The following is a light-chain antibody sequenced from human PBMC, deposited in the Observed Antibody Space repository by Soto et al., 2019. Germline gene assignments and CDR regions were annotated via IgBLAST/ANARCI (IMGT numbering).Light chain of an antibody. Sequence: QPASVSGSPGQSITISCTGTSSDDGNYNYVSWYQQYPGKAPKLMIYEVNNRPSGVSNRFSGSKSGNTASLTISGLQAEDEADYYCSSYTSSSTSVLFGGGTKLTVL. CDR2: EVN. J-gene: IGLJ2*01. CDR1: SSDDGNYNY. V-gene: IGLV2-14*01. CDR3: SSYTSSSTSVL.